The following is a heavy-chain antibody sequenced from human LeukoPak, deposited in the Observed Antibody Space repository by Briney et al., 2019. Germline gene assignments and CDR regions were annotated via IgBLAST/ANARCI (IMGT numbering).Heavy chain of an antibody. V-gene: IGHV3-9*01. D-gene: IGHD2-8*01. CDR2: ISWDSANI. CDR3: AKESSVYCTDGVCSLDF. J-gene: IGHJ4*02. Sequence: GGSLRLSCAASGFNFDGNAMHWVRQVPGKGLEWVSGISWDSANIGYADSVKGRFTISRDNTKDSLYLQMNSLRAGDTALYYCAKESSVYCTDGVCSLDFWGQGALVTVSS. CDR1: GFNFDGNA.